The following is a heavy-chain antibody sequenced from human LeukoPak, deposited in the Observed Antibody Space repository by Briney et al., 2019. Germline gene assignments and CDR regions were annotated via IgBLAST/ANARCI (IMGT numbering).Heavy chain of an antibody. Sequence: PGGSLRLSCAASGFIVSSNYMSWVRQAPGKGLEWVSVIYSGGSTYYADSVKGRFTISRDNSKNTLYLQMNSLRAEDTAVYYCARDTSYSSGWYDYWGQGTLVTVSS. CDR2: IYSGGST. J-gene: IGHJ4*02. D-gene: IGHD6-19*01. CDR3: ARDTSYSSGWYDY. V-gene: IGHV3-66*01. CDR1: GFIVSSNY.